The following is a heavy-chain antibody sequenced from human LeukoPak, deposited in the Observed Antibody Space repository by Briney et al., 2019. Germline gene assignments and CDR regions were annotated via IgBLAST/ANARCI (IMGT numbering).Heavy chain of an antibody. CDR3: ARGMVVVPSAYYYGMDV. D-gene: IGHD2-2*01. CDR2: MNPNSGNT. Sequence: ASVKVSCKASGYTFTSYDINWVRQATGQGLEWMGWMNPNSGNTGYVQKFQGRVTMTRNTSISTAYMELSSLRSEDTAVYYCARGMVVVPSAYYYGMDVWGQGTTVTVSS. V-gene: IGHV1-8*01. J-gene: IGHJ6*02. CDR1: GYTFTSYD.